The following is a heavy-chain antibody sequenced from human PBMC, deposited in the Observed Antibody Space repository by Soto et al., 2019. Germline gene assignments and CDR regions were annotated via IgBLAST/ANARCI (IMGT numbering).Heavy chain of an antibody. CDR2: VSYSGAT. V-gene: IGHV4-59*01. D-gene: IGHD6-19*01. CDR1: GGSIGRYY. CDR3: ARNRYSSGWLLDY. Sequence: SETLSLTCSVSGGSIGRYYWSWVRQAPGKGLEGIACVSYSGATRYNPSLESRVTISVDTSKNQFSLKLSSVTAADTAVYYCARNRYSSGWLLDYWAQGTLVPVSS. J-gene: IGHJ4*02.